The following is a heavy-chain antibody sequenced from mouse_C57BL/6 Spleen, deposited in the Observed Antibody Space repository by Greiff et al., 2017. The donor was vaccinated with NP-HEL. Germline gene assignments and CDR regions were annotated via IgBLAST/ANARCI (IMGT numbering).Heavy chain of an antibody. CDR3: ARLHYYGSGNLDY. J-gene: IGHJ2*01. CDR1: GFTFSDYG. D-gene: IGHD1-1*01. CDR2: ISSGSSTI. V-gene: IGHV5-17*01. Sequence: EVQLVESGGGLVKPGGSLKLSCAASGFTFSDYGMHWVRQAPEKGLEWVAYISSGSSTIYYADTVKGRFTISRDKAKNTLFLQMTSLRSEDTAMYYCARLHYYGSGNLDYWGQGTTLTVSS.